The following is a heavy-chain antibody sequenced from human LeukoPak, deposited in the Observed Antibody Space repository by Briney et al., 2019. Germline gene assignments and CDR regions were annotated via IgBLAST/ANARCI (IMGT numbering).Heavy chain of an antibody. J-gene: IGHJ3*02. CDR3: ARRNYIVGATDDAFDI. Sequence: GESLKISCKGAGYSFTSYWIGWVRQMPGKGLEWMGVIYPGDSHTRYSPSFQGQGTISADKSISTAYLQWNSLKASDTAMYYCARRNYIVGATDDAFDIWGQGTMVTVSS. V-gene: IGHV5-51*01. CDR2: IYPGDSHT. D-gene: IGHD1-26*01. CDR1: GYSFTSYW.